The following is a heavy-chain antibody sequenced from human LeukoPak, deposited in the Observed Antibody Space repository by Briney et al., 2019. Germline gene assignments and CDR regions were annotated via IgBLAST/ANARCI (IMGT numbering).Heavy chain of an antibody. CDR3: ARDQAEHIVGATNNWFDP. Sequence: GGSLRLSCAASGFTFDDYGMSWVRQAPGKGLEWVSGINWNGGSTGYADSVKGRFTISRDNAKNSLYLQMNSLRAEDTALYHCARDQAEHIVGATNNWFDPWGQGTLVTVSS. D-gene: IGHD1-26*01. J-gene: IGHJ5*02. V-gene: IGHV3-20*01. CDR1: GFTFDDYG. CDR2: INWNGGST.